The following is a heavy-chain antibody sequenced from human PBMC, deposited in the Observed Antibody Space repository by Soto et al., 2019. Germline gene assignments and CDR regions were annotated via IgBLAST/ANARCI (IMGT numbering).Heavy chain of an antibody. CDR3: ASGQQLAEIDY. Sequence: SLRLSCVASGFTFSNAFMHWVRQAPGKGLEWVAFISYDGNSKYYANSVKGRFTISRDNSKYTMYLEMNSLKPEDTAMYYCASGQQLAEIDYWGQGTLVTVSS. V-gene: IGHV3-30-3*01. D-gene: IGHD6-13*01. CDR1: GFTFSNAF. CDR2: ISYDGNSK. J-gene: IGHJ4*02.